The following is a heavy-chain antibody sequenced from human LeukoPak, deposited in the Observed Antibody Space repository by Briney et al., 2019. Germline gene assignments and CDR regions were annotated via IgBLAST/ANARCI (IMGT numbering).Heavy chain of an antibody. V-gene: IGHV3-15*01. CDR2: IKSKTDGGTA. Sequence: PGGSLRLSCAGSGFTFFNAWMSWVRQAPGKGLEWVGHIKSKTDGGTADFAAPVKGRFSISRDDSKDTEYLQMNSLKTEDTAVYYCTTELAAAGDLPFDYWGQGTLVTVSS. J-gene: IGHJ4*02. CDR1: GFTFFNAW. D-gene: IGHD6-13*01. CDR3: TTELAAAGDLPFDY.